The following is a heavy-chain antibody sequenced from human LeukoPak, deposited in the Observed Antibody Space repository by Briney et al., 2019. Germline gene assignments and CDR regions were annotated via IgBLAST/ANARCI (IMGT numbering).Heavy chain of an antibody. CDR3: ARGRNDDSSGYSLYYYYYYMDV. J-gene: IGHJ6*03. D-gene: IGHD3-22*01. V-gene: IGHV1-8*01. CDR1: GYTFTSYD. CDR2: MNPNSGKT. Sequence: ASVKVSCKASGYTFTSYDINWVRQATGQGLEWMGWMNPNSGKTGYAQKFQGRVTMTRNTSISTAYMELSSLRSEDTAVYYCARGRNDDSSGYSLYYYYYYMDVWGKGTTVTVSS.